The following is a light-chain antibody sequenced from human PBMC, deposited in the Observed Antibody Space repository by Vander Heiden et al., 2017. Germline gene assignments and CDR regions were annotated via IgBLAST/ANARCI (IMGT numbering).Light chain of an antibody. CDR2: QDS. CDR3: QAWDSSVV. J-gene: IGLJ2*01. V-gene: IGLV3-1*01. Sequence: SYELTQPPSLSVSPGQTASITCSGDKLGDKYACWYQQKPGQSPGLVIYQDSKRPSGIPGRFSGSNSGNTATLTISGTQAMDEAYYYCQAWDSSVVFGGGTKLTVL. CDR1: KLGDKY.